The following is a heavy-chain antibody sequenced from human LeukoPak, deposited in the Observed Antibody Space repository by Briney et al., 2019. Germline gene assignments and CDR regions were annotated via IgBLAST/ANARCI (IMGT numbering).Heavy chain of an antibody. CDR3: TTGVGATTY. V-gene: IGHV3-15*01. J-gene: IGHJ4*02. D-gene: IGHD1-26*01. CDR2: IKSKTDGGTT. Sequence: GGSLRLSCAASGFTFSHAWMSWVRQAPGKGLEWVSRIKSKTDGGTTDYAAPVKGRFTISRDDSKNTLYLQMNSLKTEDTAAYYCTTGVGATTYWGQVTLVTVSS. CDR1: GFTFSHAW.